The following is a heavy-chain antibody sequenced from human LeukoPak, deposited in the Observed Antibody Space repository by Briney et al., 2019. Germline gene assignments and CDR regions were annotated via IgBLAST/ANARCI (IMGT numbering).Heavy chain of an antibody. CDR1: GFTFASYA. CDR3: AKVAGYSSGPCDY. Sequence: PGGSLRLSCAASGFTFASYAIIWVRQAPGKGLEWVSAISGSAVDTYYADSVKRRFTISRDNSKNTLYLQMSNLRPEDTAVYYCAKVAGYSSGPCDYWGQGTLVTVSS. D-gene: IGHD6-19*01. V-gene: IGHV3-23*01. CDR2: ISGSAVDT. J-gene: IGHJ4*02.